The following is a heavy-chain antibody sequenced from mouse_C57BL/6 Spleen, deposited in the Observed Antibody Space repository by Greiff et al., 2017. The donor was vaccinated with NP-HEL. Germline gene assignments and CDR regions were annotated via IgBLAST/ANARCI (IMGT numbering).Heavy chain of an antibody. V-gene: IGHV1-69*01. J-gene: IGHJ2*01. Sequence: QVQLQQPGAELVMPGASVKLSCKASGYTFTSYWMHWVKQRPGQGLEWIGEIDPSDSYTNYNQKFKGKSTLTVEKSSSTAYMQLSSLTSEDSAVYYCARGITTVPLDYWGQGTTLTVSS. CDR2: IDPSDSYT. CDR1: GYTFTSYW. CDR3: ARGITTVPLDY. D-gene: IGHD1-1*01.